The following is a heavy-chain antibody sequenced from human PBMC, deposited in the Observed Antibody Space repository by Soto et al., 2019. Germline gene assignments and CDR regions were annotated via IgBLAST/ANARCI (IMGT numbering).Heavy chain of an antibody. V-gene: IGHV1-46*03. J-gene: IGHJ4*02. CDR1: ENTFSSYY. CDR2: IHPSGGGA. D-gene: IGHD2-21*02. Sequence: QAQLVQSGAEVKKPGASVKVSCKASENTFSSYYLHWVRQAPGQGLEWMGMIHPSGGGATYAQKFLGRVPMTRDTSTSTLFMELSSLRSEDTAIYYCSMGGHITVVTASFDFWGQGTLVTVSS. CDR3: SMGGHITVVTASFDF.